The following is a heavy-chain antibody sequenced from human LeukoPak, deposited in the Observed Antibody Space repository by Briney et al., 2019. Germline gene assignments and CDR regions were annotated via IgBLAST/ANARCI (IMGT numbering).Heavy chain of an antibody. J-gene: IGHJ4*02. CDR2: VNPNSGGT. Sequence: GASVKVSCKASGGTFSSYAISWVRQAPGQGLEWMGRVNPNSGGTNYAQKFQGRVTMTRDTSISTAYMELSRLRSDGTAIYYCARAGDSSGYYQTFDYWGQGTLVTVSS. D-gene: IGHD3-22*01. CDR3: ARAGDSSGYYQTFDY. V-gene: IGHV1-2*06. CDR1: GGTFSSYA.